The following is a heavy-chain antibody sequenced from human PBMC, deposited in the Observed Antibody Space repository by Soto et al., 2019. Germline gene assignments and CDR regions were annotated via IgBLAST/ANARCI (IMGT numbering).Heavy chain of an antibody. CDR3: ARGNEYNHYYFDY. J-gene: IGHJ4*02. D-gene: IGHD1-1*01. CDR1: GGTFINYA. Sequence: QVQLVQSGAEVKKPGSSVKVSCKASGGTFINYAFSWVRQTPGQGLDWMGGIVPLFGTANYAQKFQGRVTIPADASTTTAYMELSSLRSEDTAVYYCARGNEYNHYYFDYWGQGTLVTVSS. V-gene: IGHV1-69*01. CDR2: IVPLFGTA.